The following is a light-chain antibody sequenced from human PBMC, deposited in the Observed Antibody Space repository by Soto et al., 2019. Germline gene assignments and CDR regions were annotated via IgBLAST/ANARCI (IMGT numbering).Light chain of an antibody. V-gene: IGLV8-61*01. CDR3: VLYMGGGVWV. J-gene: IGLJ2*01. CDR1: SGSVSTTSY. Sequence: QTVVTQEPSFSVSPGGTVTLTCGLTSGSVSTTSYPSWYQQTPGQAPRTLIYSTNSRSSGVPDRFSGSIRGNKAALTITGAQADDESDYYCVLYMGGGVWVFGGGTKLTVL. CDR2: STN.